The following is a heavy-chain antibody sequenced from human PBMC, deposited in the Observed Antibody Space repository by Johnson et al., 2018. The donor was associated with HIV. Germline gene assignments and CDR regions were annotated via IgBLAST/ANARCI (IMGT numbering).Heavy chain of an antibody. J-gene: IGHJ3*02. CDR3: ARESRDGPNLRAFDI. CDR2: ITMGGGST. D-gene: IGHD5-24*01. Sequence: VQLVESGGGLVQPGGSLRLSCAASGFTFGSYDMSWVRQAPGKGLEWVSSITMGGGSTHYTDSVKGRFSMSRENVKNSLYLQMNNLRAGDTAVYFCARESRDGPNLRAFDIWGQGTTVIVSS. V-gene: IGHV3-23*04. CDR1: GFTFGSYD.